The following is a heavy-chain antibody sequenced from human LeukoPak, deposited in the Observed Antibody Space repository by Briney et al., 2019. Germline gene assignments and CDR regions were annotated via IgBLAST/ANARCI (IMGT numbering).Heavy chain of an antibody. V-gene: IGHV4-39*07. J-gene: IGHJ4*02. Sequence: PSETLSLTCTVSGGYISSSSYYWGWIRQPPGKGLEWIGSIYYSGSTYYNPSLKSRVTISVDTSKNQFSLKLSSVTAADTAVYYCARLYYDSSGYRFDYWGQGTLVTVSS. CDR3: ARLYYDSSGYRFDY. CDR1: GGYISSSSYY. D-gene: IGHD3-22*01. CDR2: IYYSGST.